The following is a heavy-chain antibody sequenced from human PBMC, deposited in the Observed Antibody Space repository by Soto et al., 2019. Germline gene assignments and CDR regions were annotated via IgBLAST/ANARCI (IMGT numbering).Heavy chain of an antibody. Sequence: SETLSLTCTVSGGSISSGDYYWSWIRQPPGKGLEWIGYIYYSGNTYYNPPLKSRVAISVDTSKNQFSLKLSSVTAADTAVYYCATAYGGNYYYFDYWGQGTLVTVSS. J-gene: IGHJ4*02. CDR2: IYYSGNT. D-gene: IGHD4-17*01. CDR3: ATAYGGNYYYFDY. CDR1: GGSISSGDYY. V-gene: IGHV4-30-4*01.